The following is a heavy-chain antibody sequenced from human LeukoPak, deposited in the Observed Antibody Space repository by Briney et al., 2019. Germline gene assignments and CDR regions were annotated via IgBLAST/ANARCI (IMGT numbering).Heavy chain of an antibody. D-gene: IGHD6-19*01. CDR1: GYSFTNYW. CDR2: IYPGDSDT. J-gene: IGHJ4*02. Sequence: GESLQISCESSGYSFTNYWIGWVRQMPGKGLEWMGIIYPGDSDTRYSPSFQGQVTISADKSISTAYLQWSSLKASDTAMYYCARKSSGDDLDYWGQGTLVTVSS. V-gene: IGHV5-51*01. CDR3: ARKSSGDDLDY.